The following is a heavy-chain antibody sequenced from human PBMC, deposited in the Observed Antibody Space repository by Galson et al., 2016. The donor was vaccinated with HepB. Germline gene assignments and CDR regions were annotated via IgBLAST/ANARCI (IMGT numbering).Heavy chain of an antibody. D-gene: IGHD6-19*01. CDR2: ISSNGGST. CDR1: GFTFSSHA. Sequence: SLRLSCAASGFTFSSHAMHWVRQAPGKGLEYVSAISSNGGSTYYADSVKGRFTISRDNSKSTLYLQMGSLRAEDMAVYYCARVGVGAVAGTLDYWGQGTLVTVSS. V-gene: IGHV3-64*02. J-gene: IGHJ4*02. CDR3: ARVGVGAVAGTLDY.